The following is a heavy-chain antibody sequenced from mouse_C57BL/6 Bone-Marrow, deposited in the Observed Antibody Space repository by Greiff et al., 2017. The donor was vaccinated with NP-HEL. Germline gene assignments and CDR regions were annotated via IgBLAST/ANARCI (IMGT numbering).Heavy chain of an antibody. D-gene: IGHD1-1*01. V-gene: IGHV1-59*01. CDR1: GYTFTSYW. Sequence: QVQLQQPGAELVRPGTSVKLSCKASGYTFTSYWMHWVKQRPGQGLEWIGVIDPSDSYTNYNQKFKGKATLTVDTSSSTAYMQLSSLTSEDSAVYYGARWATVVEYYYAMDYWGQGTSVTVSS. J-gene: IGHJ4*01. CDR2: IDPSDSYT. CDR3: ARWATVVEYYYAMDY.